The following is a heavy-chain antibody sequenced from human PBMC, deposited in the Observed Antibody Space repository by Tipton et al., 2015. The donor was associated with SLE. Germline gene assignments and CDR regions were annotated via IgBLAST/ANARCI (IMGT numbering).Heavy chain of an antibody. J-gene: IGHJ3*02. CDR3: ARESRYFDWPNRGAFDI. CDR1: GYSISSGYY. Sequence: TLSLTCAVSGYSISSGYYWSWFRQPPGKGLEWIGYIYTSGSTNYNPSLKSRVTISVDTSKNQFSLKLSSVTAADTAVYYCARESRYFDWPNRGAFDIWGQGTMVTVSS. V-gene: IGHV4-4*08. CDR2: IYTSGST. D-gene: IGHD3-9*01.